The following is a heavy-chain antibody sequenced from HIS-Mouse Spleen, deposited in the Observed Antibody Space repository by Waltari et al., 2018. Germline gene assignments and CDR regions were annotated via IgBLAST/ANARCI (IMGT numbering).Heavy chain of an antibody. D-gene: IGHD3-3*01. CDR1: GFTFSSYS. J-gene: IGHJ5*02. CDR3: AREQQELRFLEWSHHWFDP. Sequence: EVQLLESGGGLVQPGGSLRLSCAASGFTFSSYSMNWVRQAPGKGLEWVSSISSSSSYIYYADSVKGGFTISRDNAKNSLYLQMNSLRAEDTAVYYCAREQQELRFLEWSHHWFDPWGQGTLVTVSS. V-gene: IGHV3-21*01. CDR2: ISSSSSYI.